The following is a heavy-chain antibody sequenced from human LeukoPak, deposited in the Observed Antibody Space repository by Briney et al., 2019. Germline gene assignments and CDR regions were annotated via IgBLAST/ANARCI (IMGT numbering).Heavy chain of an antibody. CDR1: GGSFSGYY. D-gene: IGHD2-2*02. CDR3: ARGGLLPGYCSSTSCYRVYYYGMDV. CDR2: INHSGST. Sequence: SETLSLTCAVYGGSFSGYYWSWIRQPPGKGLEWIGEINHSGSTKYNPSLKSRVTISVDTSKNQFSLKLSSVTAADTAVYYCARGGLLPGYCSSTSCYRVYYYGMDVWGQGTTVTVSS. V-gene: IGHV4-34*01. J-gene: IGHJ6*02.